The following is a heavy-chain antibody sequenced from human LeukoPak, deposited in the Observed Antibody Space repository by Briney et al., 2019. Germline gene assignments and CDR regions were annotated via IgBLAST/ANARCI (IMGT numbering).Heavy chain of an antibody. CDR3: ARDANYYDSRGENYFNC. CDR2: IKRDGSDT. V-gene: IGHV3-7*01. Sequence: HAGGSLRLSCAASGFAFSSYWMSWVRQAPGKGLEWVANIKRDGSDTYYVDSVKGRFTISRDNAKNSLYLQLNSLRAEDTAVYYCARDANYYDSRGENYFNCWGQGTLVTVSS. D-gene: IGHD3-22*01. J-gene: IGHJ4*02. CDR1: GFAFSSYW.